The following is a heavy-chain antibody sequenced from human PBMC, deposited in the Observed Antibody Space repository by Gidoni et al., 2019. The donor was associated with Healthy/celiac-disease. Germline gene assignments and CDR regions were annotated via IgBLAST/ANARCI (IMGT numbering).Heavy chain of an antibody. CDR1: GGTFSSYT. CDR3: ARDEGYSYGFIYDYYYGMDV. V-gene: IGHV1-69*08. D-gene: IGHD5-18*01. J-gene: IGHJ6*02. CDR2: IIPILGIA. Sequence: QVQLVQSGAEVKKPGSSVPVSCQASGGTFSSYTIRWVRQAPGQGLEWMGRIIPILGIANYAQKFQGRVTITADKSTSTAYMERSSLRSEDTAVYYCARDEGYSYGFIYDYYYGMDVWGQGTTVTVSS.